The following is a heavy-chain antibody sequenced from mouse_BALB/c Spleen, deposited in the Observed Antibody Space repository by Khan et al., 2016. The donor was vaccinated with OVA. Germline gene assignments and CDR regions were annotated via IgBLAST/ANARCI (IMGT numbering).Heavy chain of an antibody. CDR2: INPTSGYT. V-gene: IGHV1-7*01. Sequence: QVQLKQSGAELAKPGASVKMSCKASGYTFTTYWMHWVKQRPGQGLEWIGYINPTSGYTDYNEKFKDRATLSADKSSSTAYMQLSSLTYEDSAVYYCTRERIDYWGQGTTLTVSS. CDR3: TRERIDY. J-gene: IGHJ2*01. CDR1: GYTFTTYW.